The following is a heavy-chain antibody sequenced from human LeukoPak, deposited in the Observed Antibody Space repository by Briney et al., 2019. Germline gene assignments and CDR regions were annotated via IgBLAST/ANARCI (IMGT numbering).Heavy chain of an antibody. CDR2: IIPIFGIA. V-gene: IGHV1-69*13. Sequence: SVKLSCKASGGTFSSYAISWVRQAPGQGLEWMGGIIPIFGIANYAQKLQGRVTITADESTSTAYMELSSLRSEDTAVYYCARVGATLSLDAFDIWGQGTMVTVSS. CDR3: ARVGATLSLDAFDI. CDR1: GGTFSSYA. J-gene: IGHJ3*02. D-gene: IGHD2-15*01.